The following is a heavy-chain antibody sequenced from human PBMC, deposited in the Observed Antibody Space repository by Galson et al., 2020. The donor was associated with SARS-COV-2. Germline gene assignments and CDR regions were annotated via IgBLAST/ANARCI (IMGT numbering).Heavy chain of an antibody. CDR3: ARQGVNMIVLVTVPGWYFDL. CDR2: VYPSAPT. V-gene: IGHV4-38-2*02. Sequence: SETLSLTCTAPGYSVSTTTYSGWARQPPGRGLAWIGSVYPSAPTYHNPSLTSRVTTSVDTSKNQFSLRLDSVTAADTALYYCARQGVNMIVLVTVPGWYFDLWGRGTLVTVSS. J-gene: IGHJ2*01. CDR1: GYSVSTTTY. D-gene: IGHD3-22*01.